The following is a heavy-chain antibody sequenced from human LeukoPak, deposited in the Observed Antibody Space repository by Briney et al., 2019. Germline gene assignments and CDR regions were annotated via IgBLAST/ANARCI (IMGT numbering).Heavy chain of an antibody. CDR3: ARVISHQLLSATYNWFAP. CDR1: GYTFTGYY. CDR2: INPNSGGT. J-gene: IGHJ5*02. V-gene: IGHV1-2*02. D-gene: IGHD2-2*01. Sequence: ASVKVSCKASGYTFTGYYMHWVRQAPGQGLEWMGWINPNSGGTNYAQKFQGRVTMTRDTSISTAYMELSRLRSDDTAVYYCARVISHQLLSATYNWFAPWGQETLVTVSS.